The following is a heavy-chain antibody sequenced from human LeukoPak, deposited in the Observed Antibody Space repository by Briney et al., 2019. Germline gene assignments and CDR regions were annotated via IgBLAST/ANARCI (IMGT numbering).Heavy chain of an antibody. CDR1: GGSISSYY. Sequence: NTSETLSLTCTVSGGSISSYYWSWIRQPPGKGLEWIGYIYYSGSTNYNPSLKSRVTISVDTSKIQFSLKLSSVTAADTAVYYCARGYHDFSGYWLSYFDYWGQGTLVTVSS. V-gene: IGHV4-59*01. D-gene: IGHD3-22*01. CDR2: IYYSGST. J-gene: IGHJ4*02. CDR3: ARGYHDFSGYWLSYFDY.